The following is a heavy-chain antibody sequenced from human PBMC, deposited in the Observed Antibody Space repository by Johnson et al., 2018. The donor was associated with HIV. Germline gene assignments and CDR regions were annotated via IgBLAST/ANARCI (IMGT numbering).Heavy chain of an antibody. J-gene: IGHJ3*02. Sequence: QVQLVESGGGVVQPGRSLRLSCAASGFTFSSYGMHWVRQAPGKGLEWVAFISFDENNKVYADSVKGRFTISRDNAKNTLYLQMNSLRAEDTAVYYCAKDRNYDILSIWGQGTVVTVSS. CDR1: GFTFSSYG. V-gene: IGHV3-30*19. CDR2: ISFDENNK. CDR3: AKDRNYDILSI. D-gene: IGHD3-9*01.